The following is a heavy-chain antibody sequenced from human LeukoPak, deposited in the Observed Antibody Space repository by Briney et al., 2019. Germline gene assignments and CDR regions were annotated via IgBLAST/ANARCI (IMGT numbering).Heavy chain of an antibody. D-gene: IGHD2-2*01. CDR1: GGSISSYY. Sequence: SETLSLTCTVSGGSISSYYWSWIRQPPGKGLEWIGYIYTSGSTNYNPSLKSRVTISVDTSKNQFSLKLSSVTAADTAVYYCARDEADWPASTNYYYKHVCLKVTTITV. CDR2: IYTSGST. J-gene: IGHJ6*03. CDR3: ARDEADWPASTNYYYKHV. V-gene: IGHV4-4*09.